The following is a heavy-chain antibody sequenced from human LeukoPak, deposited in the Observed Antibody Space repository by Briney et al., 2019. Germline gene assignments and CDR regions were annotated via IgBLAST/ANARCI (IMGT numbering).Heavy chain of an antibody. J-gene: IGHJ4*02. Sequence: SVKVSCKASGGTFSSYTISWVRRAPGQGLEWMGRIIPILDIANYAQKFQGRVTITADKSTSTAYMELSSLRSEDTAVYYCARDTGPSTFDYWGQGTLVTVSS. D-gene: IGHD1-14*01. V-gene: IGHV1-69*04. CDR2: IIPILDIA. CDR1: GGTFSSYT. CDR3: ARDTGPSTFDY.